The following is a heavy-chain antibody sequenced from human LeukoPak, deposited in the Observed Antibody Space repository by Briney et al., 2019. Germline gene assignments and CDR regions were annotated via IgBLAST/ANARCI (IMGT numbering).Heavy chain of an antibody. Sequence: PSETLSLTCTVSGGSISSYYWSWIRQPPGKGLEWIGYIYYSGSTYYNPSLKSRVTISVDTSKNQFSLKLSSVTAADTAVYYCARAGSYSSSWGDLDYWGQGTLVTVSS. J-gene: IGHJ4*02. CDR2: IYYSGST. CDR1: GGSISSYY. CDR3: ARAGSYSSSWGDLDY. V-gene: IGHV4-59*06. D-gene: IGHD6-13*01.